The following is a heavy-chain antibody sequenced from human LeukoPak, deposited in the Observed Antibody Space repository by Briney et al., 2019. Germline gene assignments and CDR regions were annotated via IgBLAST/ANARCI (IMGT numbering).Heavy chain of an antibody. Sequence: ASVKVSCRTSGYTFADYFIHWVRQAPGQGLEWMGRINANSGGTEYQQKFQGRVTMTRDTSISTAYVEVNWLISDDTAIYYCARDVSSTPNWEFDYWGQGTLVTVSS. V-gene: IGHV1-2*06. J-gene: IGHJ4*02. CDR3: ARDVSSTPNWEFDY. D-gene: IGHD1-26*01. CDR2: INANSGGT. CDR1: GYTFADYF.